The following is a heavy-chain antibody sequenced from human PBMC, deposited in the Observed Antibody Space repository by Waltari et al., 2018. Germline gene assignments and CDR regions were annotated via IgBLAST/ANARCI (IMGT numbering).Heavy chain of an antibody. CDR2: IYYSGST. V-gene: IGHV4-39*01. D-gene: IGHD5-12*01. J-gene: IGHJ6*03. CDR3: AREVPRNGYIGLIYYYMDV. Sequence: QLQLQESGPGLVKPSETLSLTCTVSGGSLSSSSSSWAWIRQPPGKGLEWIGSIYYSGSTYYNLSLKSRVTISVDRSTNQVSLKLTSVTAADTAVYFCAREVPRNGYIGLIYYYMDVWGKGTTVTVSS. CDR1: GGSLSSSSSS.